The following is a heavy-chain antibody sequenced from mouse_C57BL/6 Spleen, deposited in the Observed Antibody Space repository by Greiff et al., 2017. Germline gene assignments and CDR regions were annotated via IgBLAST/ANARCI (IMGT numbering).Heavy chain of an antibody. CDR3: ASEAY. CDR1: GYAFTSSW. Sequence: QVQLQQSGPELVKPGASVKISCKASGYAFTSSWMNWVKQRPGQGLEWIGRIYPGDGETNYNGKFKSKATLTADTSSSTAYMQLSSLTSEDSAVYFCASEAYWGQGTLVTVSA. J-gene: IGHJ3*01. V-gene: IGHV1-82*01. CDR2: IYPGDGET.